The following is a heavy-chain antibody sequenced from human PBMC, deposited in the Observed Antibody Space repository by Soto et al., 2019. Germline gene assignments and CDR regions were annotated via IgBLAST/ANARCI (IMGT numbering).Heavy chain of an antibody. J-gene: IGHJ4*02. CDR2: ISAYNGNT. Sequence: ASVKVSCKASGYTFTSYGISCVLQAPLQGLEWMGWISAYNGNTNYAQKLQGRVTMTTDTSTSTAYMELRSLRSDDTAVYYCARVSRIFGVVTDFDYWGQGTLVTVSS. D-gene: IGHD3-3*01. CDR1: GYTFTSYG. V-gene: IGHV1-18*01. CDR3: ARVSRIFGVVTDFDY.